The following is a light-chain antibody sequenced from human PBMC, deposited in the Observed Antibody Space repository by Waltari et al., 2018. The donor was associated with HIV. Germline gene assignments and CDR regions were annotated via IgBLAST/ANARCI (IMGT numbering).Light chain of an antibody. CDR3: GTWDSSLSVVV. J-gene: IGLJ1*01. CDR1: SPNIGNNY. Sequence: QSVLTQPPSVSAAPGQKVTISCPGSSPNIGNNYVSWSQHLPGTAPKRLIYDNNKRPSGIPDRFSGSKSGTSATLGITGLQTGDEADYYCGTWDSSLSVVVFGTGTKVTVL. CDR2: DNN. V-gene: IGLV1-51*01.